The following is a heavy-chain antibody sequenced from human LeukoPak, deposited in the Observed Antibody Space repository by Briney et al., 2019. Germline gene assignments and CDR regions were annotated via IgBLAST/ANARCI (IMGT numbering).Heavy chain of an antibody. V-gene: IGHV1-2*02. Sequence: GASVKVSCKASGYTFTGYYMHWVRQAPGQGLEWMGWINPNSGGTDYAQKFQGRVTMTRDTSISTAYMELSRLRSDDTAVYYCAREITIFGVVIRAMMDWGQGTLVTVSS. CDR1: GYTFTGYY. D-gene: IGHD3-3*01. J-gene: IGHJ4*02. CDR2: INPNSGGT. CDR3: AREITIFGVVIRAMMD.